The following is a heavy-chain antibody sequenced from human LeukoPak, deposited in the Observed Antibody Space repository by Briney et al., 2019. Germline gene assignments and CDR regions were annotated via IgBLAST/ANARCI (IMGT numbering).Heavy chain of an antibody. CDR3: TREPIVGATPGMDV. V-gene: IGHV1-18*01. D-gene: IGHD1-26*01. J-gene: IGHJ6*02. CDR1: GYTFTSYG. CDR2: ISAYNGNT. Sequence: ASVKVSCKASGYTFTSYGISWVRQAPGQGLEWMGWISAYNGNTNYAQKLQGRVTMTTDTSTSTAYMELRSLRSDDTAVYYCTREPIVGATPGMDVWGQGTTVTVSS.